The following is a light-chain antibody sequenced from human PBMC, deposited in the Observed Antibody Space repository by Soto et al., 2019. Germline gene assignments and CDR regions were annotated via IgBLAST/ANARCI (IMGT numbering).Light chain of an antibody. CDR2: GAS. CDR3: QQYHSYPLT. Sequence: AIRMTHSPSSFSASTGDGVTITCRASQGISTYLAWYQQKPGKAPKLLIYGASTLQSGVPSRFSGSGSGTDFTLTINCLQSEDFATYYCQQYHSYPLTFGPGTKVDI. V-gene: IGKV1-8*01. CDR1: QGISTY. J-gene: IGKJ3*01.